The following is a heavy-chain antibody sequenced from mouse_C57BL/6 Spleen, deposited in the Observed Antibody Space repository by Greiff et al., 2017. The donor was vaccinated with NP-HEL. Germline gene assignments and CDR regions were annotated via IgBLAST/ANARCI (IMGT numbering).Heavy chain of an antibody. Sequence: VQLVESGAELVRPGASVKLSCKASGYTFTDYYINWVKQRPGQGLEWIARIYPGSGNTYYNEKFKGKATLTAEKSSSTAYMQLSSLTSEDSAVYFCARATMMDWYFEVWGTGTTVTVSS. CDR3: ARATMMDWYFEV. D-gene: IGHD2-3*01. CDR2: IYPGSGNT. CDR1: GYTFTDYY. V-gene: IGHV1-76*01. J-gene: IGHJ1*03.